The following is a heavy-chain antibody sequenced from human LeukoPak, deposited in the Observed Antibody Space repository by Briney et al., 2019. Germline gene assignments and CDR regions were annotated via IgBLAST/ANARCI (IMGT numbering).Heavy chain of an antibody. V-gene: IGHV3-30-3*01. CDR1: GFTFSTYS. J-gene: IGHJ4*02. Sequence: PGRSLRLSCVASGFTFSTYSMHWVRQAPGKGLEWVAAVSYDGSNKNYADSVKGRFTISRDNSKNTLYLQMNSLRAEDTAVYYCARGVRIAVAGYIDYWGQGTLVTVSS. CDR2: VSYDGSNK. CDR3: ARGVRIAVAGYIDY. D-gene: IGHD6-19*01.